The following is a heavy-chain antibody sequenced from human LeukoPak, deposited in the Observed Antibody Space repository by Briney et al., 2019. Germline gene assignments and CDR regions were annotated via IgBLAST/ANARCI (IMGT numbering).Heavy chain of an antibody. J-gene: IGHJ4*02. V-gene: IGHV3-23*01. D-gene: IGHD4-17*01. Sequence: GGSLSISCAASGFPFSSYVMSWVRQVPGKGLEWVSGITPTGDGSYYADSVKGRFTVSRYNSRNTLYLQMESLRAEDTAVYYCAKDMDDHGDFLFHYWGRGTLVTVSS. CDR3: AKDMDDHGDFLFHY. CDR2: ITPTGDGS. CDR1: GFPFSSYV.